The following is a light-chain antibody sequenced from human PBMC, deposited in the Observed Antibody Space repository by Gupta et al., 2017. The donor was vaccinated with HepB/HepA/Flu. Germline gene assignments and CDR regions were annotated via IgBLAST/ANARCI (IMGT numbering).Light chain of an antibody. CDR2: LGS. Sequence: DIVMTQSPVALSVTPGEPASISCRSSQSLLQTNGYNFVDWYLQKPGQSPQLLIYLGSNRASGVPDRFSGSGSGTDFTLKITRVEAEDVGVYYCRQFLQAPLSFGRGTKVEIK. J-gene: IGKJ4*01. CDR1: QSLLQTNGYNF. CDR3: RQFLQAPLS. V-gene: IGKV2-28*01.